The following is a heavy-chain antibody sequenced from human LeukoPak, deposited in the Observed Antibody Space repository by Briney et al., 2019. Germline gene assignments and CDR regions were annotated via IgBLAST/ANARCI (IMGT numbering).Heavy chain of an antibody. CDR3: ARDFSRPYYDFWSGYYWFDP. J-gene: IGHJ5*02. CDR1: GYTFTSYG. CDR2: ISGYNGNT. Sequence: GASVKVSCKASGYTFTSYGISWVRQAPGKGLEWMGWISGYNGNTNYAQKLQGRVTMTTDTSTSTAYMELRSLRSDDTAVYYCARDFSRPYYDFWSGYYWFDPWGQGTLVTVSS. D-gene: IGHD3-3*01. V-gene: IGHV1-18*01.